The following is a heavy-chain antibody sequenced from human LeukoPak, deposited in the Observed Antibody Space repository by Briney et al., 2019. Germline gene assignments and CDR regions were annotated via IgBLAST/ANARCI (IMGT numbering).Heavy chain of an antibody. CDR3: ARMVRRLERLNIGRSSDYATGYYFDY. D-gene: IGHD5-12*01. V-gene: IGHV4-38-2*02. Sequence: PSETLSLTCTVSAYSISSGYYWGWIRQPPGKGLEWIGSLSHSGSTNYNPSLKSRVTMSLDTSKNQFSLKLSSVTAADTAVYYCARMVRRLERLNIGRSSDYATGYYFDYWGQGTLVTVSS. CDR2: LSHSGST. CDR1: AYSISSGYY. J-gene: IGHJ4*02.